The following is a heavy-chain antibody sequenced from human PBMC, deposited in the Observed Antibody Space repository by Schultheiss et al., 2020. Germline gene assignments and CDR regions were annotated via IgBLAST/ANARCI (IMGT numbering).Heavy chain of an antibody. CDR2: ISYDGSNK. CDR1: GFTFSDYY. D-gene: IGHD3-9*01. Sequence: GGSLRLSCAASGFTFSDYYMSWIRQAPGKGLEWVAVISYDGSNKYYADSVKGRFTISRDNSKNTLYLQMNSLRAEDTALYYCAKASDYDILTGPVDYWGQGNLGTVSS. CDR3: AKASDYDILTGPVDY. V-gene: IGHV3-30*18. J-gene: IGHJ4*02.